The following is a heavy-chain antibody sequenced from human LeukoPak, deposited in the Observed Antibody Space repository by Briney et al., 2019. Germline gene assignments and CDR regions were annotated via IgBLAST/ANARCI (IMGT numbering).Heavy chain of an antibody. V-gene: IGHV1-2*02. CDR2: INPNSGGT. D-gene: IGHD1-26*01. CDR3: ARASGSNYDFDY. Sequence: ASVKVSCKASGYTFTGYYMHWVRQAPGQGFEWMGWINPNSGGTNYAQKFQGRVTMTRDTSISTAYMELSILRSDDTAVYYCARASGSNYDFDYWGQGTLVTVSS. J-gene: IGHJ4*02. CDR1: GYTFTGYY.